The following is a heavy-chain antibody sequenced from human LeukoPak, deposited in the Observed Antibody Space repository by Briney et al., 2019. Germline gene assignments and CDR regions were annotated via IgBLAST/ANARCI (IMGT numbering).Heavy chain of an antibody. CDR2: INHSGST. Sequence: PSETLSLTCAVYGGSFSGYYWSWIRQPPGKGLEWIGEINHSGSTNYNPSLKSRVTISVDTSKNQFSLKLSSVTAADTAVYYCARSPVWDYYYDSSGPHAFDIWGQGTMVTVSS. J-gene: IGHJ3*02. CDR1: GGSFSGYY. D-gene: IGHD3-22*01. V-gene: IGHV4-34*01. CDR3: ARSPVWDYYYDSSGPHAFDI.